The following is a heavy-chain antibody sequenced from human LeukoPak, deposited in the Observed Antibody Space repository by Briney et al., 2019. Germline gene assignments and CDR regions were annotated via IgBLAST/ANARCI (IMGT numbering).Heavy chain of an antibody. D-gene: IGHD5-18*01. J-gene: IGHJ4*02. CDR2: MNRDGSTT. V-gene: IGHV3-74*01. Sequence: GGSLRLSCAVSGFTFSSFWMHWVRQAPGKGLVWVSRMNRDGSTTNYADSVKGRFTISRDNSKNTLYLQMNSLRAEDTAVYYCARLNLGYGYFLEATKRDYWGQGTLVTVSS. CDR3: ARLNLGYGYFLEATKRDY. CDR1: GFTFSSFW.